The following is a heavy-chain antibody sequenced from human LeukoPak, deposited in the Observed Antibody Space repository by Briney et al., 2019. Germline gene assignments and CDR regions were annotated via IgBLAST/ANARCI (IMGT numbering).Heavy chain of an antibody. V-gene: IGHV4-59*08. CDR1: GGSISSYY. D-gene: IGHD2-2*03. CDR3: ARHGFRPPPGFDP. CDR2: IYYSGST. Sequence: PSETLSLTCTVSGGSISSYYWSWIRQPPGKGLEWIGYIYYSGSTNYNPSLKSRVTISVDTSKNQFSLKLSSVTAADTAMYYCARHGFRPPPGFDPWGQGTLVTVSS. J-gene: IGHJ5*02.